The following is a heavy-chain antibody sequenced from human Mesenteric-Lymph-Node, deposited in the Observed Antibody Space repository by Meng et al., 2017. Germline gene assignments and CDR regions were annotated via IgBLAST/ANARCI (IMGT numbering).Heavy chain of an antibody. CDR3: ATDLSGYSYGSDY. V-gene: IGHV1-2*02. CDR1: GYTFTGYY. CDR2: INPNSGGT. D-gene: IGHD5-18*01. Sequence: ASVKVSCKASGYTFTGYYMHWVRQAPGQGLEWMGWINPNSGGTNYAQKFQGRVTMTRDTSISTAYMELSRLRSEDTAVYYCATDLSGYSYGSDYWGQGTLVTVSS. J-gene: IGHJ4*02.